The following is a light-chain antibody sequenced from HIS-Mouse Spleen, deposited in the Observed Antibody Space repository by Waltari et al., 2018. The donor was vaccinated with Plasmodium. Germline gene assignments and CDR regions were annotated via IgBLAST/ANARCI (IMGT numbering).Light chain of an antibody. CDR1: QSISSY. Sequence: IQMTQSPSSLSASVGDRVTITCRASQSISSYLNWYQQKPGKAPNLLIYAASRLQSGVPARFSGSGSGTDFTLTISSLQPEDFATYYCQQSYSTWTFGQGTKVEIK. CDR3: QQSYSTWT. V-gene: IGKV1-39*01. CDR2: AAS. J-gene: IGKJ1*01.